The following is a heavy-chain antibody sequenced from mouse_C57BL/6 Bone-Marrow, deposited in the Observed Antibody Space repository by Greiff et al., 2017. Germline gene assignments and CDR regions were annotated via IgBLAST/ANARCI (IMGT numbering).Heavy chain of an antibody. CDR1: GYTFTGYW. J-gene: IGHJ4*01. CDR2: ILPGSGST. D-gene: IGHD1-1*01. V-gene: IGHV1-9*01. CDR3: AREITTVVAPYYAMDY. Sequence: QVQLQQSGAELMKPGASVKLSCKATGYTFTGYWIEWVKQRPGHGLEWIGEILPGSGSTNYNEKFKGKATFTADTSSNTAYMQLSSLTTEDSALYYCAREITTVVAPYYAMDYWGQGTSVTVSS.